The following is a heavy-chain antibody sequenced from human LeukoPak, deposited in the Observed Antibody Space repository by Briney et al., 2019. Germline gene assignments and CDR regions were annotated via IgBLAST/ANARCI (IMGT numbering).Heavy chain of an antibody. CDR2: ISAYNGDT. J-gene: IGHJ5*02. Sequence: ASVKVSCKASGYTFTSYGISWVRQAPGRGLEWMGWISAYNGDTNYAQKLQGRVTMTTDTSTSTAYMELRSLRSDDTAVYYCARDLRYYYGSGSYDPWGQGTLVTVSS. D-gene: IGHD3-10*01. V-gene: IGHV1-18*01. CDR3: ARDLRYYYGSGSYDP. CDR1: GYTFTSYG.